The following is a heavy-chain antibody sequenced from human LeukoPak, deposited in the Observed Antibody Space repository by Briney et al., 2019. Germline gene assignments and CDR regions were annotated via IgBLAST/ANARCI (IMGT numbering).Heavy chain of an antibody. J-gene: IGHJ4*02. CDR3: TTDLVVVVADGDY. Sequence: GGSLRLSCAASGFTFSSYAMSWVRQAPGKGLEWVGRIKSKTDGGTTDYAAPVKGRFTISRDDSKNTLYLQMNSLKTEDTAVYYCTTDLVVVVADGDYWGQGTLVTVSS. V-gene: IGHV3-15*01. CDR2: IKSKTDGGTT. CDR1: GFTFSSYA. D-gene: IGHD2-15*01.